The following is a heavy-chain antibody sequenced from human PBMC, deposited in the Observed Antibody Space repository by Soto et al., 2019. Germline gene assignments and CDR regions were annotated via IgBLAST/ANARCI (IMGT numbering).Heavy chain of an antibody. CDR2: ISYSGST. V-gene: IGHV4-31*03. Sequence: QVQLQESGPGLVKPSQTLSLTCTVSGGSISSGGYYWSWIRQYPGKGLEWIGYISYSGSTYNIPSLKSRVTISVDTSKNQFSLKLRSVTAADTAVYYCARDLFHDFWAGFDPWGQGTLVTVSS. D-gene: IGHD3-3*01. CDR1: GGSISSGGYY. J-gene: IGHJ5*02. CDR3: ARDLFHDFWAGFDP.